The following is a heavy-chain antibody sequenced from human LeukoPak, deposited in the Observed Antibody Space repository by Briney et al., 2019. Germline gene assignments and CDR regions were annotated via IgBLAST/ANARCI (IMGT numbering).Heavy chain of an antibody. J-gene: IGHJ6*03. Sequence: GGSLRLSCATSGFSFSNYNMNWARLAPGKGLEWVSSITSSGSHIFYADSVKGRFTISRDNADNSLYLQMNSLRAEDTAVYFCARDPYSGAYGSDYYYYMDVWGKGTTVTVSS. V-gene: IGHV3-21*01. CDR3: ARDPYSGAYGSDYYYYMDV. D-gene: IGHD1-26*01. CDR1: GFSFSNYN. CDR2: ITSSGSHI.